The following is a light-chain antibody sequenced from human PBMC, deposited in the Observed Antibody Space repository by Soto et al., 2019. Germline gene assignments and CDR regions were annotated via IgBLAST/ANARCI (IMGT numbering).Light chain of an antibody. CDR1: QDITND. V-gene: IGKV1-33*01. CDR2: EAS. J-gene: IGKJ4*01. Sequence: DIQMTQSPSSLSASVGDRVTITCQASQDITNDLNWYQQKPGKAPKVLIYEASNLKTGVPSRFSGSGSGTDFTFTISILQPEDIATYFCQQYDNVPLTFCGGTTVEIK. CDR3: QQYDNVPLT.